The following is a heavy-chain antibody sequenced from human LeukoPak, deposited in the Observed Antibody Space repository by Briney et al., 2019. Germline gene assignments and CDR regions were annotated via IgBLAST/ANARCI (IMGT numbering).Heavy chain of an antibody. CDR1: GFTVSSNY. D-gene: IGHD4-17*01. CDR3: ARYHYGDYDY. CDR2: IYSGGST. Sequence: GGSLRLSCAASGFTVSSNYMSWVRQAQGKGLEWVSVIYSGGSTYYADSVKGRFTISRDNSKNTLYLQMNSLRAEDTAVYYCARYHYGDYDYWGQGTLVTVSS. V-gene: IGHV3-53*01. J-gene: IGHJ4*02.